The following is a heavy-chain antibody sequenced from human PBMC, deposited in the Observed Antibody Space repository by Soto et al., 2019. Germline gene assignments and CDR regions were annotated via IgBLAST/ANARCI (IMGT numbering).Heavy chain of an antibody. J-gene: IGHJ3*02. CDR1: GYTFTGYY. CDR3: ARVGVPIYYDSSGYYSTDGAFDI. D-gene: IGHD3-22*01. V-gene: IGHV1-2*02. Sequence: SVKVCCKASGYTFTGYYMHWVRQAPVQGLEWMGWINPNSGGTNYAQKFQGRVTMTRDTSISTAYMELSRLRSDDTAVYYCARVGVPIYYDSSGYYSTDGAFDIWGQGTMVTVSS. CDR2: INPNSGGT.